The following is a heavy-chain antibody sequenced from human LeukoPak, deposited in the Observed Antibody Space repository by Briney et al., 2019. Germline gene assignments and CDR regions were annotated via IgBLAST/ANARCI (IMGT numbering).Heavy chain of an antibody. D-gene: IGHD4-11*01. CDR2: ISSSGSPT. CDR1: GFSFSDYY. CDR3: ARGLQDLDY. Sequence: PGGSLRLSRAASGFSFSDYYMSWIRQAPGKGLEWVSYISSSGSPTFYADSMKGRFTISRDNAKNSLYLQMNSLRAEDTAVYYCARGLQDLDYWGQGTLVTVSS. J-gene: IGHJ4*02. V-gene: IGHV3-11*04.